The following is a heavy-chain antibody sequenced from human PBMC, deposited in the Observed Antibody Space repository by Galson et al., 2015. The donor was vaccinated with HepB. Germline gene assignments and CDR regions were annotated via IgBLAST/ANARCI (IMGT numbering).Heavy chain of an antibody. V-gene: IGHV3-48*02. CDR1: GFTFDDYA. D-gene: IGHD3-22*01. CDR3: ARDSSGYDGWHWFDP. Sequence: SLRLSCAASGFTFDDYAMHWVRQAPGRGLEWVSYIPTSGNNIQYADSVKGRFTISRDNGKNALYLQMNSLRDEDTAVYYCARDSSGYDGWHWFDPWGQGTLVTVSS. CDR2: IPTSGNNI. J-gene: IGHJ5*02.